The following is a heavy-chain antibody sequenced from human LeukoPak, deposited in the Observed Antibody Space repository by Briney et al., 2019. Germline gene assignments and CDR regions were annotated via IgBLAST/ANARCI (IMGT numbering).Heavy chain of an antibody. D-gene: IGHD2-8*01. V-gene: IGHV4-59*01. CDR2: IYYSGST. Sequence: SETLSLTCTVSGGSISSYYWSWIRQPPGKGLEWIGYIYYSGSTNYNPSLKGRVTISVDTSKNQFSLKLSSVTAADTAVYYCARVVLPWVWFDPWGQGTLVTVSS. J-gene: IGHJ5*02. CDR1: GGSISSYY. CDR3: ARVVLPWVWFDP.